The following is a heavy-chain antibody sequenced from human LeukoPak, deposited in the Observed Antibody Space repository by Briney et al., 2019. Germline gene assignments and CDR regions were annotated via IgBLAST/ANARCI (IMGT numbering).Heavy chain of an antibody. D-gene: IGHD3-3*01. Sequence: PSETLSLTCTVSGGSISSGGYYWSWIRQPPGKGLEWIGYIYHSGSTYYNPSLKSRVTISVDRSKNQFSLKLSSVTAADTAVYYCARSAINDFWNGYYHVDYWGQGTLVTVSS. CDR3: ARSAINDFWNGYYHVDY. CDR2: IYHSGST. V-gene: IGHV4-30-2*01. J-gene: IGHJ4*02. CDR1: GGSISSGGYY.